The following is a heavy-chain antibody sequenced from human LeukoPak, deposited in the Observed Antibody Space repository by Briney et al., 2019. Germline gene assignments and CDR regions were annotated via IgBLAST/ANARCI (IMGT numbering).Heavy chain of an antibody. V-gene: IGHV3-23*01. D-gene: IGHD3-22*01. CDR3: ARPGMDYYDSSEGPHFDY. CDR1: GFTFSSYA. J-gene: IGHJ4*02. Sequence: PGGSLRLSCAASGFTFSSYAMSWVRQAPGKGLEWVSAISGSGGSTYYADSVKGRFTIPRDNSKNTLYLQMNSLRAEDTAVYYCARPGMDYYDSSEGPHFDYWGQGTLVTVSS. CDR2: ISGSGGST.